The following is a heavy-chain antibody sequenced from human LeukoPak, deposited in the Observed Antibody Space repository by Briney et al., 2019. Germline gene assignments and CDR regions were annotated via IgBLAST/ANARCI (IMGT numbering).Heavy chain of an antibody. Sequence: SETLSLTCTVSGYSLSSGYYWGWIRQPPGKGLEWIGSIYHSGSTYYNPSLKSRVTISVDTSKNQFSLKLSSVTAADTAVYYCARVGYYYDSSGYYRDAFDIWGQGTMVTVSS. CDR2: IYHSGST. CDR3: ARVGYYYDSSGYYRDAFDI. V-gene: IGHV4-38-2*02. J-gene: IGHJ3*02. CDR1: GYSLSSGYY. D-gene: IGHD3-22*01.